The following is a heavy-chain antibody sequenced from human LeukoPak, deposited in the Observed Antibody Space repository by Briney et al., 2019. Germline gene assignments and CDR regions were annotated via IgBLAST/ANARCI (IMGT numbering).Heavy chain of an antibody. Sequence: PSETLSLTCGVSGGSITNTNYWTWVRQPPGKGLEWIGEVNLQGSTNYNPSLMGRVAISVDTSENHISLQLTSVTAADTAVYYCARDQWLLRGGDHDAFDIWGQGTMVTVSS. V-gene: IGHV4-4*02. D-gene: IGHD6-19*01. CDR3: ARDQWLLRGGDHDAFDI. CDR1: GGSITNTNY. J-gene: IGHJ3*02. CDR2: VNLQGST.